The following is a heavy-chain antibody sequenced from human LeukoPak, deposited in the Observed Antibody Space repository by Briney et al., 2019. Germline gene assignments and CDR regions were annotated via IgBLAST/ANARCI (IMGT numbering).Heavy chain of an antibody. CDR1: GGSVSSGSHY. V-gene: IGHV4-61*01. CDR2: IYYTGST. D-gene: IGHD4-23*01. J-gene: IGHJ5*02. CDR3: ARGKTWFAP. Sequence: SETLSLTCTVSGGSVSSGSHYWSWIRQPPGKGLEWIGYIYYTGSTNYNPSLKSRVTISVDTSENQFFLNLSSVTAADTAVYYCARGKTWFAPWGQGTLVTVSS.